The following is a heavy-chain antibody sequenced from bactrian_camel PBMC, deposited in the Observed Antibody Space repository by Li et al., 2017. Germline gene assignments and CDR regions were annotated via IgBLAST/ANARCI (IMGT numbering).Heavy chain of an antibody. V-gene: IGHV3S1*01. CDR3: GAGQWSLVAGAGYCYAAD. J-gene: IGHJ4*01. CDR1: EQLFSSDC. CDR2: LHTGNGRT. D-gene: IGHD6*01. Sequence: HVQLVESGGGSVQAGGSLRLSCVVSEQLFSSDCIGWFRQAPGQGRKAIAHLHTGNGRTDYADSVQGRFTISLDNAENTLYLQMNNLKPDDTAMYRCGAGQWSLVAGAGYCYAADWGQGTQVTVS.